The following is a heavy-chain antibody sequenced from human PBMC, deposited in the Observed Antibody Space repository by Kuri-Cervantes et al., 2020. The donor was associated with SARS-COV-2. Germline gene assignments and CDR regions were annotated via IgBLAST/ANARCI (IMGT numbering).Heavy chain of an antibody. CDR3: AREGLLHGGDYFDY. CDR1: GFTFSSYA. J-gene: IGHJ4*02. CDR2: ISDDGKKK. V-gene: IGHV3-30*04. Sequence: GESLKISCVASGFTFSSYAIHCVRQAPGKGLEWVAVISDDGKKKYYADSVKGRFTISRDNSKNTLYLQMNSLRAEDTAVYYCAREGLLHGGDYFDYWGQGTLVTSPQ. D-gene: IGHD1-26*01.